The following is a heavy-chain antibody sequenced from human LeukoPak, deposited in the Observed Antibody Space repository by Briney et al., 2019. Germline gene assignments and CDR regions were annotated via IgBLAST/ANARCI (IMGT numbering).Heavy chain of an antibody. CDR3: ARDDCGDTCYPGGY. Sequence: ASVKVSCKASGYIFAKYVVHWVRQAPGQRPEWMGWIKAGNGDTKYSQNFQDRLTITRDTSASTVYMELSSLTSEDTALYYCARDDCGDTCYPGGYWGQGTLVTVSS. J-gene: IGHJ4*02. CDR1: GYIFAKYV. V-gene: IGHV1-3*01. D-gene: IGHD2-21*01. CDR2: IKAGNGDT.